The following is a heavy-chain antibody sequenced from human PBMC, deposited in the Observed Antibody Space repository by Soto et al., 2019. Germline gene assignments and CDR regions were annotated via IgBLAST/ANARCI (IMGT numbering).Heavy chain of an antibody. CDR2: IIPILGIA. CDR3: ASAPIVVVVAATRGFDY. CDR1: GGTFSSYT. D-gene: IGHD2-15*01. J-gene: IGHJ4*02. Sequence: QVPLVQSGAEVKKPGSSVKVSCKASGGTFSSYTISWVRQAPGQGLEWMGRIIPILGIANYAQKFQGRVTITADKSTSTAYMELSSLRSEDTAVYYCASAPIVVVVAATRGFDYWGQGTLVTVSS. V-gene: IGHV1-69*02.